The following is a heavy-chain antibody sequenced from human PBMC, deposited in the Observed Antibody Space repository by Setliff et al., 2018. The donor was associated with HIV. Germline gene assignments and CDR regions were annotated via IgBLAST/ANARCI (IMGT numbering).Heavy chain of an antibody. Sequence: ASETLSLTCTVSGGSISSYYWSWIRQPPGRGLEWIGYIYTSGSTSYNPSLKSRVTISVDTSKNQFSLKLSSVTAADTAVYYCARDKGYYYMDVWGKGITVTVSS. CDR1: GGSISSYY. CDR3: ARDKGYYYMDV. CDR2: IYTSGST. V-gene: IGHV4-4*09. J-gene: IGHJ6*03.